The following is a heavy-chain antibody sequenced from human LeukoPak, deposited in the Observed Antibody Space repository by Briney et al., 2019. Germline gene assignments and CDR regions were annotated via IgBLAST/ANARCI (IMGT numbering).Heavy chain of an antibody. J-gene: IGHJ3*02. D-gene: IGHD1-26*01. V-gene: IGHV5-51*01. CDR2: IYPGDSDT. Sequence: GESLKISCKGSGYSFTSYWIGWVRQMPGKGLEWMGIIYPGDSDTRYSPSFQGQVTISADKSISTAYLQWSSLKASDTAMYYCARQRVIEGAGHDAFDIWAQGTMVNVAS. CDR1: GYSFTSYW. CDR3: ARQRVIEGAGHDAFDI.